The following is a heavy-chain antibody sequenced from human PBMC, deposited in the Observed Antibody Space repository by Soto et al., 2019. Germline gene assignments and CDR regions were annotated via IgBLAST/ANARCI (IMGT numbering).Heavy chain of an antibody. V-gene: IGHV1-2*04. D-gene: IGHD1-7*01. Sequence: ASVKVSCKASGGTFTSYAMHWVRQAPGQRLEWMGWINPNSGSTNYAQKFQGWVTMTRDTSISTAYMELSRLRSDDTAVYYCARDLGWNYGFDYWGQGTLVTVSS. J-gene: IGHJ4*02. CDR2: INPNSGST. CDR1: GGTFTSYA. CDR3: ARDLGWNYGFDY.